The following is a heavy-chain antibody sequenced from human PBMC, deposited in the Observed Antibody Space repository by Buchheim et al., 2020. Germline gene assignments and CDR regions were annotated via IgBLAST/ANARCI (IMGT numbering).Heavy chain of an antibody. J-gene: IGHJ4*02. CDR3: ARDYSNYVFDY. CDR1: GFTFSSYG. V-gene: IGHV3-33*01. Sequence: QVQLVESGGGVVQPGRSLRLSCAASGFTFSSYGMHWVRQAPGKGLEWVAVRWYDGSNKYYADSVKGRFTISRDNSKKTLYLQMNSLRAEDTAVYYCARDYSNYVFDYWGQGTL. CDR2: RWYDGSNK. D-gene: IGHD4-11*01.